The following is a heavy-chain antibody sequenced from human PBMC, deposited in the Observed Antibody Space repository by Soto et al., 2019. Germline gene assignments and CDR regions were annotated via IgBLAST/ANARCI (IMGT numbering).Heavy chain of an antibody. CDR2: IHYSGST. J-gene: IGHJ4*02. Sequence: SETLSLTCSVSGGSISNYYWSWIRQPPGKGLEWIGYIHYSGSTKYNPSLKSRVTISADTSKNQFSLKLSSVTATDTAVYYCARGHYDFWSGYFATIDYWGQGTLVTVSS. V-gene: IGHV4-59*08. CDR3: ARGHYDFWSGYFATIDY. D-gene: IGHD3-3*01. CDR1: GGSISNYY.